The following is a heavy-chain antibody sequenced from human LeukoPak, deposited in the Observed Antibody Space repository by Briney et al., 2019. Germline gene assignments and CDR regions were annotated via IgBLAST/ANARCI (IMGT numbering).Heavy chain of an antibody. CDR1: GYTFTSYD. V-gene: IGHV1-8*01. CDR2: MNPNSGNT. D-gene: IGHD3-3*01. Sequence: ASVKVSCKASGYTFTSYDINWVRQATGQGLEWMEWMNPNSGNTGYAQKFQGRVTMTRNTSISTAYMELSSLRSEDTAVYYCARRPKYYDFWSGYYDYYYYYMDVWGKGTTVTVSS. CDR3: ARRPKYYDFWSGYYDYYYYYMDV. J-gene: IGHJ6*03.